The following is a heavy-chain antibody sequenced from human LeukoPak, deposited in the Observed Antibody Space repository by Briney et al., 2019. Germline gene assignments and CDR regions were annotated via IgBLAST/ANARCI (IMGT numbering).Heavy chain of an antibody. V-gene: IGHV3-20*04. Sequence: GGSLRLSCAASGFTFDDYGMSWVRQAPGKGLEWVSALNWNGDNTGYADSVKGRFTISRDNAKRSLYLQMNSLTAEDTAFYYCAREEGPYFDCWGQGTLVTVSS. CDR3: AREEGPYFDC. J-gene: IGHJ4*02. CDR1: GFTFDDYG. CDR2: LNWNGDNT.